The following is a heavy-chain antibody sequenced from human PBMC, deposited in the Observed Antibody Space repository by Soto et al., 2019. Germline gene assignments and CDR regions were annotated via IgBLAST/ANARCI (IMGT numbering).Heavy chain of an antibody. CDR2: ISTNGRST. CDR1: GFRFSDSA. Sequence: GESLKIYCSASGFRFSDSAMHWVRQAPGKRLEYVSAISTNGRSTYYADSVKGRFTISRDNYKNTVHLQMSSRRAEDTAVYYCLRDIFGAVILDSRGQGTPVPVS. V-gene: IGHV3-64D*06. CDR3: LRDIFGAVILDS. D-gene: IGHD3-3*01. J-gene: IGHJ4*02.